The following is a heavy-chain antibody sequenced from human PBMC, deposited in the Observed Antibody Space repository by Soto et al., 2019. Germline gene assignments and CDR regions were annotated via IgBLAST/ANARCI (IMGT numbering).Heavy chain of an antibody. Sequence: PSETLSLTCSVSGVSVTGDADFWGWIRQFPGQGLEWIGTIFNSGQTFYNEFLESRVTMSVAPSHNQFSLRLTSVTAADTAVYFCAKHKSRSSSFFPDLDVWGQGTKVTVLL. V-gene: IGHV4-39*01. CDR2: IFNSGQT. CDR1: GVSVTGDADF. D-gene: IGHD6-6*01. CDR3: AKHKSRSSSFFPDLDV. J-gene: IGHJ6*02.